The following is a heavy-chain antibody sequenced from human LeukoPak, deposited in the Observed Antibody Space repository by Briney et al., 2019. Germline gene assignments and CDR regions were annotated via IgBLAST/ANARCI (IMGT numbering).Heavy chain of an antibody. D-gene: IGHD4-23*01. CDR3: AKGDDHGGNCDFDF. CDR2: ISGSGGST. J-gene: IGHJ4*02. Sequence: GGSLRLSCAASGFTFSSYAMSWVRQAPGKGLEWVSAISGSGGSTYYADSVKGRFTISRDNSKNTLYLQMNNLRAEDTAVYYCAKGDDHGGNCDFDFWGQGALVTVSS. V-gene: IGHV3-23*01. CDR1: GFTFSSYA.